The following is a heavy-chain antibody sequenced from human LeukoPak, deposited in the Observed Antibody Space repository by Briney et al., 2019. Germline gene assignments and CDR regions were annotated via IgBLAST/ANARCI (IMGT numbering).Heavy chain of an antibody. Sequence: GGSLRLSCAASGFTFSGHEMNWVRQPRGRGLVWVSYISNSGTTIYYADSENGRFTISRDNVKDSIYLQLNSLRAEDTALYYCARGENFLSGPYQWAFDHWGQGTMVTVSS. CDR3: ARGENFLSGPYQWAFDH. D-gene: IGHD1-26*01. CDR2: ISNSGTTI. V-gene: IGHV3-48*03. J-gene: IGHJ4*02. CDR1: GFTFSGHE.